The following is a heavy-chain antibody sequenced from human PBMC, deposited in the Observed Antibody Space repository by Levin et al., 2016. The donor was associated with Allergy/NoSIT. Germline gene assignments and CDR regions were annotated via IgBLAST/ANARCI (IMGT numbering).Heavy chain of an antibody. D-gene: IGHD2-2*01. V-gene: IGHV3-23*01. J-gene: IGHJ3*01. CDR2: IGGSGGRT. Sequence: VRQAPGKGLEWVSAIGGSGGRTYYADSVKGRFTVSRDNSKNTLFLQMSSLRAEDTAVYYCAKETYCSSTTCFLGDAFDFWGQGTVVTVSS. CDR3: AKETYCSSTTCFLGDAFDF.